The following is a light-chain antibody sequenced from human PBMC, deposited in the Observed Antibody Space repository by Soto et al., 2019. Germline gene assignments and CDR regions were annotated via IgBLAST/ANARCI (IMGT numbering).Light chain of an antibody. CDR2: KAS. J-gene: IGKJ1*01. Sequence: DIQMTQSPSTLSASVGDRVTRTCRASQSINIWLAWYQQKPGRAPKLLIYKASTLESGVPSRFSGSGSGTEFTLTISSLQPDDFATYYCQQYNSYSEAFGQGTKVDIK. V-gene: IGKV1-5*03. CDR3: QQYNSYSEA. CDR1: QSINIW.